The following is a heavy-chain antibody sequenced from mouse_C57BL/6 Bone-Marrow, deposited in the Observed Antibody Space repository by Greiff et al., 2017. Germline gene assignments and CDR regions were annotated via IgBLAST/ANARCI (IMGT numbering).Heavy chain of an antibody. CDR1: GYTFTDYE. Sequence: VQLQQSGAELVRPGASVTLSCKASGYTFTDYEMHWVKQTPVHGLEWIGAIDPDTGGTAYNQKFKGKVILSADKSSSTAYMELRSLTSEDSAVCSCTPYDYWGQGTTLTVSS. V-gene: IGHV1-15*01. J-gene: IGHJ2*01. CDR3: TPYDY. CDR2: IDPDTGGT.